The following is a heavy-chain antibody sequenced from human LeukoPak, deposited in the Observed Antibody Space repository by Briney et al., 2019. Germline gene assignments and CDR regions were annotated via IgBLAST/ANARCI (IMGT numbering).Heavy chain of an antibody. Sequence: SETLSLTCTVSGGSIRSSHWSWIRQPAGKGLEWIAIIYNSGGTNYNPSLKSRVTISRDTSKNPFSLTLTSVTAADTAVYYCASDLTVPPYNWFDPWGQGTLVTVSS. D-gene: IGHD7-27*01. J-gene: IGHJ5*02. CDR1: GGSIRSSH. V-gene: IGHV4-4*07. CDR2: IYNSGGT. CDR3: ASDLTVPPYNWFDP.